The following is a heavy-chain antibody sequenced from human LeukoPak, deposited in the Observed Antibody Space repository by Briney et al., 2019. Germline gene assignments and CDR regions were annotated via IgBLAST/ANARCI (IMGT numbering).Heavy chain of an antibody. J-gene: IGHJ2*01. D-gene: IGHD2-15*01. CDR2: IYYSGST. CDR1: GGSISSYY. CDR3: ARGDPVPLVAAYWYFDL. V-gene: IGHV4-59*08. Sequence: PSETLSLTCTVSGGSISSYYWSWIRQPPGKGLEWIGYIYYSGSTNYNPSLKSRVTISVDTSKNQFSLKLSSVTAADTAVYYCARGDPVPLVAAYWYFDLWGRGTLVTVSS.